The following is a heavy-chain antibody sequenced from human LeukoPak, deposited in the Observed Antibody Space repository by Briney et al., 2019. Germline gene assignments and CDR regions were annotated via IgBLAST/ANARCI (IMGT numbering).Heavy chain of an antibody. CDR2: ITGSGDAT. Sequence: GGSLRLSCAASGFTFSSYAMSWVREAPGTGLEWVSGITGSGDATYYADSVKGRFTISRDNSKNTLYLQMNSLRAEDTAVYYGARGGDYFDYWGQGTLVTVSS. V-gene: IGHV3-23*01. D-gene: IGHD2-15*01. CDR3: ARGGDYFDY. CDR1: GFTFSSYA. J-gene: IGHJ4*02.